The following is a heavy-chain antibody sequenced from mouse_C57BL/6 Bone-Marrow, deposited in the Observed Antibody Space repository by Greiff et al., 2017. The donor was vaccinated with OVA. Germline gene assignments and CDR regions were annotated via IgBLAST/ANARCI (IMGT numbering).Heavy chain of an antibody. J-gene: IGHJ2*01. V-gene: IGHV5-16*01. CDR3: ARGLPYFDY. D-gene: IGHD5-5*01. CDR2: INYDGSST. CDR1: GFTFSDYY. Sequence: EVKLMESAGGLVQPGSSMKLSCTASGFTFSDYYMAWVRQVPEKGLEWVANINYDGSSTYYLDSLKSRFIISRDNAKNILYLQMSSLKSEDTATYYCARGLPYFDYWGQGTTLTVSS.